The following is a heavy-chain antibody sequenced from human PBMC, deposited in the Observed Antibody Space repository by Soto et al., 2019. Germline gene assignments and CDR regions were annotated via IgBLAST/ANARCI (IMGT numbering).Heavy chain of an antibody. CDR3: ATIDDFWDDYYYYMDV. CDR2: IHYSGST. V-gene: IGHV4-59*12. D-gene: IGHD3-3*01. CDR1: GGSISSNY. Sequence: ETLSLTCTVSGGSISSNYWSWIRQPPGKGLEWIGYIHYSGSTNYNPSLKSRITISADTSKNQFSLKLSSVTAADTAVYYCATIDDFWDDYYYYMDVWGKGTTVTVSS. J-gene: IGHJ6*03.